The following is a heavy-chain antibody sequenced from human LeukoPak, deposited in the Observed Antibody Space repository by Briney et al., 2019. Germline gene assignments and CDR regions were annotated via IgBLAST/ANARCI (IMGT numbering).Heavy chain of an antibody. CDR2: LYYSGSA. Sequence: KPSETLSLTCTISGGSISNYYWSWIRQPPGKGLEWIGYLYYSGSANYNPSLKSRVTISLDTSKNQFSLKLSSVTAADTAVYYCARDQWLLRGGDHDAFDIWGQGTMVTVSS. CDR1: GGSISNYY. D-gene: IGHD6-19*01. CDR3: ARDQWLLRGGDHDAFDI. V-gene: IGHV4-59*12. J-gene: IGHJ3*02.